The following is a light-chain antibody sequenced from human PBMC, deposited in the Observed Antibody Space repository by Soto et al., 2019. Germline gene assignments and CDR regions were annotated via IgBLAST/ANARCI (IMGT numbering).Light chain of an antibody. CDR3: AVWDDSLNPVV. Sequence: QSVLTRSPSASATPGQRVTISCSGSTSNIGRHSVSWYQHVPGTAPKLLIYSDYQRPSRVPDRFSGSKSGTSASLAISGLQSEDAADDYCAVWDDSLNPVVFGGGTKVTV. CDR1: TSNIGRHS. J-gene: IGLJ2*01. V-gene: IGLV1-44*01. CDR2: SDY.